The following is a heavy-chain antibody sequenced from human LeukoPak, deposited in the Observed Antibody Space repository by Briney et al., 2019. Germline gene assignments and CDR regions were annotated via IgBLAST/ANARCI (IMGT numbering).Heavy chain of an antibody. CDR1: GFTFSSYA. Sequence: PGGSLRLSCAASGFTFSSYAMSWVRQAPGKGLEWVSAISGSGGSTYYADSVKGRFTISRDNAKNSLYLQMNSLRAEDTATYYCALYCSSANCHDAFDIWGQGTMVIVSS. J-gene: IGHJ3*02. V-gene: IGHV3-23*01. D-gene: IGHD2-15*01. CDR3: ALYCSSANCHDAFDI. CDR2: ISGSGGST.